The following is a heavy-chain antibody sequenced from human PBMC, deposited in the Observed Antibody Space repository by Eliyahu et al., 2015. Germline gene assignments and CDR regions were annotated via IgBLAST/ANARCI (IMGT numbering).Heavy chain of an antibody. J-gene: IGHJ3*02. CDR2: IYPGDSDT. D-gene: IGHD3-10*01. CDR3: ARCDDSGTFFDI. Sequence: EVQLVQSGAEVKKPGESLKISCKGSGYTFTNYWIAWVRKMPGKGLEWMGIIYPGDSDTTYSPSFQGQVSISADKSISTAYLQWRSLKASDTAMYYCARCDDSGTFFDIWGQGTMVTVSS. CDR1: GYTFTNYW. V-gene: IGHV5-51*01.